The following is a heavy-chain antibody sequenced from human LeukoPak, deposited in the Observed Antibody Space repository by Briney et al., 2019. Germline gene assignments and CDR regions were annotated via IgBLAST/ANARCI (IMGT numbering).Heavy chain of an antibody. CDR2: IYYSGNT. CDR3: ARDDYYESTSYYEAFDI. CDR1: GDSISTSNSY. D-gene: IGHD3-22*01. V-gene: IGHV4-39*07. J-gene: IGHJ3*02. Sequence: SETLSLTCTVSGDSISTSNSYWGWIRQPPGKGLEWIGSIYYSGNTYYNPSLKSRVTISVDTSKNQFSLKLSSVTAADTAVYFYARDDYYESTSYYEAFDIWGQGAMVTVSS.